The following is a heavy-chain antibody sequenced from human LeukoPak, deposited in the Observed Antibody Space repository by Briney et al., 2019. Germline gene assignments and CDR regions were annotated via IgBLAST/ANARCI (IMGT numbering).Heavy chain of an antibody. J-gene: IGHJ6*03. D-gene: IGHD6-19*01. CDR3: ARDGIAVAGIYYYYYMDV. CDR2: INPSGGST. CDR1: GYTFTSYY. Sequence: GASVKVSCKASGYTFTSYYMHWVRQAPGQGLEWMGIINPSGGSTSYAQKFQGRVTMTRDTSTSTVYMELSSLRSEDTAVYYCARDGIAVAGIYYYYYMDVWGKGTTVTISS. V-gene: IGHV1-46*01.